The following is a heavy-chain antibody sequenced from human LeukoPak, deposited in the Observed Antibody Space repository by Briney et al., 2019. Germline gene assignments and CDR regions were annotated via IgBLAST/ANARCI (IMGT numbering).Heavy chain of an antibody. D-gene: IGHD3-22*01. J-gene: IGHJ4*02. V-gene: IGHV1-2*02. Sequence: ASVKVSCKASGYTFTGYYMHWVRQAPGQGLEWMGWINPNSGGTNYAQKFQGRVTMTRDTSISTAYMELSRLRSDDTAVHYCARSWRHITMIVVIIDGDYFDYWGQGTLVTVSS. CDR2: INPNSGGT. CDR1: GYTFTGYY. CDR3: ARSWRHITMIVVIIDGDYFDY.